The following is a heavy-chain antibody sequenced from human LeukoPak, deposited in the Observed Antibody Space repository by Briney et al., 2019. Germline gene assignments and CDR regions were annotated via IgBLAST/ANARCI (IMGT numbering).Heavy chain of an antibody. CDR2: IPYDGSNI. CDR1: GFTFSSYA. CDR3: ARDQGFRTRVINDAFGI. J-gene: IGHJ3*02. D-gene: IGHD2/OR15-2a*01. Sequence: PGRSLRLSCAASGFTFSSYAVHWVRQAPGKGLEGVAVIPYDGSNIYYADSVKGRFTISRDNSKNTLYLQMNSLRAEDRAVYYCARDQGFRTRVINDAFGIWGQGTLVTVSS. V-gene: IGHV3-30-3*01.